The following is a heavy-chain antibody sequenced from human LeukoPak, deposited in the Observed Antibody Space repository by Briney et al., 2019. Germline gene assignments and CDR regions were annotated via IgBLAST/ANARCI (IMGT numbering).Heavy chain of an antibody. Sequence: TSETLSLTCGVSGGSISGSYWWSWVRQPPGKGLEWIGEINHSGSTNYNPSLKSRVTISVDTSKNQFSLKLSSVTAADTAVYYCARPVERYGAFDIWGQGTMVTVSS. J-gene: IGHJ3*02. CDR3: ARPVERYGAFDI. D-gene: IGHD3-16*01. CDR2: INHSGST. CDR1: GGSISGSYW. V-gene: IGHV4-4*02.